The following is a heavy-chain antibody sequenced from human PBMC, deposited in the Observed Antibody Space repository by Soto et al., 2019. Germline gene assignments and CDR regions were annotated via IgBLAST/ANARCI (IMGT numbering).Heavy chain of an antibody. J-gene: IGHJ6*02. Sequence: ASVKVSCKAAEYIFTNYAIHWVRQAPGQGLEWMGWINAGNVNIKYSQNVQGRVTITRDTSASTAYVELSSLRSDDTAVYYCARDEMGTEEKSDYYYYGMDVWGQGTTVTVSS. CDR1: EYIFTNYA. CDR3: ARDEMGTEEKSDYYYYGMDV. V-gene: IGHV1-3*01. D-gene: IGHD1-1*01. CDR2: INAGNVNI.